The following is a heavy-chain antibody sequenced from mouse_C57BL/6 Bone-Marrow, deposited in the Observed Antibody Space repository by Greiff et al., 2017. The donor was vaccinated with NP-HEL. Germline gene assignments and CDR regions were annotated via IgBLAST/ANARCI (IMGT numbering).Heavy chain of an antibody. Sequence: EVNVVESGGGLVQSGRSLRLSCATSGFTFSDFYMEWVRQAPGKGLEWIAASRNKANDYTTEYSASVKGRFIVSRDTSQSILYLQMNALRAEDTAIYYCAIDAPWAMDYWGQGTSVTVSS. CDR3: AIDAPWAMDY. V-gene: IGHV7-1*01. J-gene: IGHJ4*01. CDR1: GFTFSDFY. CDR2: SRNKANDYTT.